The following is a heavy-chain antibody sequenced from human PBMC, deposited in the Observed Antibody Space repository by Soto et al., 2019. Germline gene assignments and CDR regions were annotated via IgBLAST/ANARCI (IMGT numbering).Heavy chain of an antibody. CDR2: IWYDGSNQ. V-gene: IGHV3-33*01. Sequence: QVHLVESGGGVVQSGSSLRLSCAASGFSFNNYGMHWVRQGPGKGLEWMAVIWYDGSNQYYADSVKGRFTISRDNSKNTLYLQMNSLRAQDTAVYYCARDSSHSTGYYYFDYWGQGTLVTVSS. D-gene: IGHD6-19*01. J-gene: IGHJ4*02. CDR3: ARDSSHSTGYYYFDY. CDR1: GFSFNNYG.